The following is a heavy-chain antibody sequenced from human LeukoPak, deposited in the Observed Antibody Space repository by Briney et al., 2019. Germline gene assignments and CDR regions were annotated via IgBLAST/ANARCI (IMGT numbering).Heavy chain of an antibody. D-gene: IGHD6-19*01. CDR3: ARDSAWSYFDY. CDR1: GDSISRYQ. V-gene: IGHV4-59*01. CDR2: IYDTGST. J-gene: IGHJ4*02. Sequence: SETLSLTCTVSGDSISRYQWTWIRQPPGKGLEWIGYIYDTGSTNHNPSLKSRVAISVDTSKNQFPLKLSSVTAADTAVYYCARDSAWSYFDYWGQGTLVTVSS.